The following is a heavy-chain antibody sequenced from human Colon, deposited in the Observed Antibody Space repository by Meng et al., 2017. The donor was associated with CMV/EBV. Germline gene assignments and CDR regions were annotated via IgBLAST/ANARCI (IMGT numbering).Heavy chain of an antibody. J-gene: IGHJ5*02. Sequence: GGSLRLSCAASGFTFSAYPIHWVRQAPGKGLEWVSSISSSSSYIYYADSVKGRFTISRDNAKNSLYLQMNSLRAEDTAVYYCARDLSNYDGNWFDPWGQGTLVTVSS. CDR3: ARDLSNYDGNWFDP. CDR1: GFTFSAYP. V-gene: IGHV3-21*01. CDR2: ISSSSSYI. D-gene: IGHD4-11*01.